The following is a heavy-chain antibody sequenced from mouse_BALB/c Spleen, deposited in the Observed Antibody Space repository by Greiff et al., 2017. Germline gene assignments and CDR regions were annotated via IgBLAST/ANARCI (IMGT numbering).Heavy chain of an antibody. V-gene: IGHV5-17*02. CDR2: ISSGSSTI. J-gene: IGHJ2*01. D-gene: IGHD2-4*01. Sequence: EVKLVESGGGLVQPGGSRKLSCAASGFTFSSFGMHWVRQAPEKGLEWVAYISSGSSTIYYADTVKGRFTISRDNPKNTLFLQMTSLRSEDTAMYYCARQGRLRPYFDYWGQGTTLTVSS. CDR3: ARQGRLRPYFDY. CDR1: GFTFSSFG.